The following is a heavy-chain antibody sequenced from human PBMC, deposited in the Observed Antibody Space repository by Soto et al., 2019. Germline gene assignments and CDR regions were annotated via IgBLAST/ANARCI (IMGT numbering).Heavy chain of an antibody. Sequence: GGSLRLSCAASGFTFSSYAMHWVRQAPGKGLEWVAVISYDGSNKYYADSVKGRFTISRDNSKNTLYLQMNSLRAEDTAVYYCARASSTRIAAAGYFDYWGQGTLVTVSS. J-gene: IGHJ4*02. D-gene: IGHD6-13*01. CDR3: ARASSTRIAAAGYFDY. CDR1: GFTFSSYA. CDR2: ISYDGSNK. V-gene: IGHV3-30-3*01.